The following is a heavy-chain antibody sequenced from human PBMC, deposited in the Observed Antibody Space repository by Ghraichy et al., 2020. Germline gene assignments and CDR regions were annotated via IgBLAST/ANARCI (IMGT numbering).Heavy chain of an antibody. V-gene: IGHV3-11*01. Sequence: GGSLRLSCAASGLTFSDYYMGWIRQAPGKGLEWVSYLSNSGTNIYYADSGRGRFTISRDNAKDSLYLQMNGLRADDTAMYYCATRDGNKGTDYWGQGTLVSVSS. J-gene: IGHJ4*02. CDR3: ATRDGNKGTDY. D-gene: IGHD5-24*01. CDR2: LSNSGTNI. CDR1: GLTFSDYY.